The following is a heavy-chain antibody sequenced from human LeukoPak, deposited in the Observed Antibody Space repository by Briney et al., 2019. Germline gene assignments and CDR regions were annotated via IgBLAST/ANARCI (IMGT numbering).Heavy chain of an antibody. CDR2: LNPSGGST. J-gene: IGHJ6*02. Sequence: GASVKVSCKASGYTVTSYYMHWVRQALGQGLEWMGILNPSGGSTSYAQKFQGRATLTRATSTSTVYMELSSLRSEDTAVYYCASVYNYGMDVWGQGTTVIVSS. V-gene: IGHV1-46*01. CDR3: ASVYNYGMDV. CDR1: GYTVTSYY.